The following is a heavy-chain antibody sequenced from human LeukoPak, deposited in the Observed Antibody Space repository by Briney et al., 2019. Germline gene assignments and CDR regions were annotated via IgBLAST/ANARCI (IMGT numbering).Heavy chain of an antibody. CDR1: GGTFSSYA. D-gene: IGHD3-9*01. V-gene: IGHV1-69*13. Sequence: SVTVSYTASGGTFSSYAISWVRQAPGQGLEWMGGIIPIFGTANYAQKFQGRVTITADESTSTVYMELRSLRSEDTAVYYCARDKEYYDILTGSPLDVWGKGTTVTVSS. J-gene: IGHJ6*04. CDR3: ARDKEYYDILTGSPLDV. CDR2: IIPIFGTA.